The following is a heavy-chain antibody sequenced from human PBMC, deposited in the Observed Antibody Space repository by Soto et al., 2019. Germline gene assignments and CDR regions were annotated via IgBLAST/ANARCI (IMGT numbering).Heavy chain of an antibody. D-gene: IGHD3-10*02. CDR2: IFYSGST. J-gene: IGHJ4*02. CDR1: GGSISSYY. V-gene: IGHV4-59*01. Sequence: QVQLQESGPGLVKPSETLSLTCTVSGGSISSYYWSWIRQPPGKGLEWIGFIFYSGSTSYSPSLKRRVTISIDTSENQFSLKLSSVTAADTAVYYCASMIGDPVLSFDSWGQGTLVAVSS. CDR3: ASMIGDPVLSFDS.